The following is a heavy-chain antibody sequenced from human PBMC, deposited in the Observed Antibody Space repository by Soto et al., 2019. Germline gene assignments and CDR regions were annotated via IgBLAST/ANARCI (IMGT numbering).Heavy chain of an antibody. V-gene: IGHV1-69*02. Sequence: ASVKVSCKASGGTFSSYTISWVRQAPGQGLEWMGRIIPILGIANYAQKFQGRVTITADKSTSTAYMELSSLRSEDTAVYYCAASEYYCSGGSCYPGDVWGQGTMVTVSS. CDR2: IIPILGIA. CDR3: AASEYYCSGGSCYPGDV. D-gene: IGHD2-15*01. J-gene: IGHJ3*01. CDR1: GGTFSSYT.